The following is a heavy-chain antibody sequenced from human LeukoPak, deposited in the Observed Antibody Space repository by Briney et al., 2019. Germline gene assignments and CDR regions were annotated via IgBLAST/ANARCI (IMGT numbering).Heavy chain of an antibody. CDR1: GGSISSGSYY. D-gene: IGHD5-12*01. CDR3: ARGSGYVYY. CDR2: IYYSGST. V-gene: IGHV4-61*01. Sequence: SETLSLTCTVSGGSISSGSYYWSWIRQPPGKGLEWIGYIYYSGSTNYNPSLKSRVTISLDTSKNQFSLKLSSVTAADTAVYFCARGSGYVYYWGQGTLVTVSS. J-gene: IGHJ4*02.